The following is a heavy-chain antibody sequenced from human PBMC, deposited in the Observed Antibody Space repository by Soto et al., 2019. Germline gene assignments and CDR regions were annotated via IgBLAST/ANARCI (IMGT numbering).Heavy chain of an antibody. CDR3: ARFVPLDY. CDR2: ISASGGTT. V-gene: IGHV3-23*01. J-gene: IGHJ4*02. CDR1: EFTFSTYA. D-gene: IGHD6-6*01. Sequence: GGSLRLSCAASEFTFSTYAIHWVRQAPGKGLEWVSAISASGGTTYYADTVKGRFTNSRDNSKNTVYLKINSLRAEDTAVYYCARFVPLDYWGQGTLVTVSS.